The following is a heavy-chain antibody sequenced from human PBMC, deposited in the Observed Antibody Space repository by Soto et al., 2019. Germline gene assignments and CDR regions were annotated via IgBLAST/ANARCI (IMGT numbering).Heavy chain of an antibody. V-gene: IGHV3-15*01. CDR1: GFTFSNAW. J-gene: IGHJ5*02. Sequence: EVQLVESGGGLVKPGGSLRLSCAASGFTFSNAWMSWVRQAPGKGLEWVGRIKSKIDGGTTDYAAPVKGRFTISRDDSKNTLYLQMNSLKTEDTAVYYCTTDSLVLRFLEWAFDPWGQGTLVTVSS. CDR2: IKSKIDGGTT. CDR3: TTDSLVLRFLEWAFDP. D-gene: IGHD3-3*01.